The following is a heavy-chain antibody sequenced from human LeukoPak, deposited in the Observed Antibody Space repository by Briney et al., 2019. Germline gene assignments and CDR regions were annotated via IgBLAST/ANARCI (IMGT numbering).Heavy chain of an antibody. CDR2: ISSSGSTI. J-gene: IGHJ6*04. V-gene: IGHV3-48*03. Sequence: GGSLRLSCAASGFTFSSYEMNWVRQAPGKGLEWVSYISSSGSTIYYADSVKGRFTISRDNAKNSLYLQMNSLRAEDTAVYYCAELGITMIGGVWGKGTTVTSSS. CDR1: GFTFSSYE. CDR3: AELGITMIGGV. D-gene: IGHD3-10*02.